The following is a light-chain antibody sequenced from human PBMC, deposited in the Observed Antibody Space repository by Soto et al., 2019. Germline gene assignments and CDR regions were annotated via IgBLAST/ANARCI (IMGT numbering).Light chain of an antibody. CDR1: SSNIGSNY. Sequence: QSVLTKPPSASGNPGQRVNISCSGSSSNIGSNYVYWYRQFPGTAPKLLIQRNNQRPSGVPARFSGSKSGTSASLAISGLRSEDEADYYCGGWDDSLSGPVFGGGTKVTVL. CDR2: RNN. V-gene: IGLV1-47*01. CDR3: GGWDDSLSGPV. J-gene: IGLJ2*01.